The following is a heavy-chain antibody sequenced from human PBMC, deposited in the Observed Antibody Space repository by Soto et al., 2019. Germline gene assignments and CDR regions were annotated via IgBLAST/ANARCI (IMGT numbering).Heavy chain of an antibody. CDR1: GFTFSSYA. V-gene: IGHV3-23*01. CDR2: ISGSGGST. J-gene: IGHJ4*02. Sequence: GGSLRLSCAASGFTFSSYAMSWVRQAPGKGLEWVSAISGSGGSTYYADSVKGRFTISRDNSKNTLYLQMNSLRAEDTAVYYCAKDGSVLRFLEWLPSFDYWGQGTLVTVSS. D-gene: IGHD3-3*01. CDR3: AKDGSVLRFLEWLPSFDY.